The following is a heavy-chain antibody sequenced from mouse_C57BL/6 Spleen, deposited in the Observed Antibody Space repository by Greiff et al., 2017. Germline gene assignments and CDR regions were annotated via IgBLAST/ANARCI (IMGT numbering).Heavy chain of an antibody. Sequence: DVQLQESGPGMVKPSQSLSLTCTVTGYSITSGYDWHWIRHFPGNKLEWMGYISYSGSTNYNPSLKSLISITHDTSKNHFFLKLNSETTESTATYYCARADGYVDPWFAYWGQGTLVTVSA. CDR2: ISYSGST. V-gene: IGHV3-1*01. D-gene: IGHD2-2*01. CDR1: GYSITSGYD. CDR3: ARADGYVDPWFAY. J-gene: IGHJ3*01.